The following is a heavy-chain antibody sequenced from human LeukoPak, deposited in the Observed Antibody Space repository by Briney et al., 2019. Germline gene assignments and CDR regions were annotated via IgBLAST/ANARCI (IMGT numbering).Heavy chain of an antibody. CDR2: ITTSDGNT. CDR3: AKDGGLWVSAHWGDS. D-gene: IGHD7-27*01. V-gene: IGHV3-23*01. Sequence: RGSLRLSCAASGFTFSSFTMSWVRQAPGKGLEWVSTITTSDGNTYYADSVKGRFTVSRDNSKNTLFLQMNSLRAEDTAVYYCAKDGGLWVSAHWGDSWGRGTLVTVSS. J-gene: IGHJ4*02. CDR1: GFTFSSFT.